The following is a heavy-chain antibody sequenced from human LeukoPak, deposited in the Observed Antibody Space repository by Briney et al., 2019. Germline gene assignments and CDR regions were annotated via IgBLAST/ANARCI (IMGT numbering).Heavy chain of an antibody. D-gene: IGHD4-17*01. Sequence: SETLSLTCTVSGGSISSSSYYWGWIRQPPGKGLEWIGSIYYSGSTYYNPSLKSRVTISVDTSKNQLSLKLSSVTAADTAVYYCARLPTVTSLYYFDYWGQGTLVTVSS. J-gene: IGHJ4*02. V-gene: IGHV4-39*01. CDR1: GGSISSSSYY. CDR3: ARLPTVTSLYYFDY. CDR2: IYYSGST.